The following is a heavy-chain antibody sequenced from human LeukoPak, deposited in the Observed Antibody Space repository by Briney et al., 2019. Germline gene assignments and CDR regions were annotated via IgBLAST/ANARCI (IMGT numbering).Heavy chain of an antibody. D-gene: IGHD2-2*01. CDR2: IYHSGST. J-gene: IGHJ3*02. CDR1: GFTFSSYS. CDR3: ARDSTAFDI. Sequence: PGGSLRLSCAASGFTFSSYSMNWVRQAPGKGLEWIANIYHSGSTYYNPSLKSRVTISVDTSKNQFSLKLSSVTAADTAVYYCARDSTAFDIWGQGTMVTVSS. V-gene: IGHV4-38-2*02.